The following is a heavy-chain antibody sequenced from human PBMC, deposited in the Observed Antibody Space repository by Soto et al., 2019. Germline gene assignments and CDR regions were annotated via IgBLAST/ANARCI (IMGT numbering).Heavy chain of an antibody. Sequence: SETLSLTCAVYGGSFSGYYWSWIRQPPGKGLEWIGEINHSGSTNYNPSLKSRVTISVDTSKNQFSLKLSSVTAADTAVYYCVRVVPGVIPLYYYYGMDVWGQGTTVTVSS. V-gene: IGHV4-34*01. J-gene: IGHJ6*02. CDR3: VRVVPGVIPLYYYYGMDV. D-gene: IGHD3-10*01. CDR1: GGSFSGYY. CDR2: INHSGST.